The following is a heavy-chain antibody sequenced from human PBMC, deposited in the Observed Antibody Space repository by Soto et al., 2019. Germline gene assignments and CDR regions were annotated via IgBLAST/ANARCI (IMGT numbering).Heavy chain of an antibody. D-gene: IGHD6-19*01. CDR2: ISSSSSYT. CDR1: GFTFSDYY. V-gene: IGHV3-11*06. Sequence: QVQLVESGGGLVKPGGSLRLSCAASGFTFSDYYMSWIRQAPGKGLEWVSYISSSSSYTNYADSVKGRFTISRDNVKNSLYLQMNSLRAEDTAVYYCARDSSGWYVDYWGQGTLVTVSS. CDR3: ARDSSGWYVDY. J-gene: IGHJ4*02.